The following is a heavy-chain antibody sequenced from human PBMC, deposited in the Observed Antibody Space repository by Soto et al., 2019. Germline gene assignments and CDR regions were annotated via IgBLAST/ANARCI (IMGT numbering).Heavy chain of an antibody. D-gene: IGHD3-10*01. CDR2: ISYDGSNK. Sequence: VQLVESGGGVVQPGRSLRLSCAASGITFSSYDMHWVRQAPGKGLEWVAVISYDGSNKYYADSVKGRFTISRDNAKNTLYLQMSSLRAEDTAVYYCAKDYWPARGSGSPLDYWGQGTLVTVSS. CDR3: AKDYWPARGSGSPLDY. CDR1: GITFSSYD. J-gene: IGHJ4*02. V-gene: IGHV3-30*18.